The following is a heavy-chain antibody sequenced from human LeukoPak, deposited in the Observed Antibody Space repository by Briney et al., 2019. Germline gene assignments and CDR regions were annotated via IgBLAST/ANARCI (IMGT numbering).Heavy chain of an antibody. D-gene: IGHD2-15*01. V-gene: IGHV3-64*01. Sequence: PGGSLRLSCAASGFTFSTYAMHWVRQAPGKGLEYVSAISGNGGSTYYANSVKGRFTISRDNSKNTLYLQMGSLRAEDMAVYYCARECSGGSCYSSFDSWGQGTLVTVSS. CDR3: ARECSGGSCYSSFDS. J-gene: IGHJ4*02. CDR1: GFTFSTYA. CDR2: ISGNGGST.